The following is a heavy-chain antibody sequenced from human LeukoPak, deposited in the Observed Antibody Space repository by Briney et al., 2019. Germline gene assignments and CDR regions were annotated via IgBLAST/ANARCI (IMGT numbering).Heavy chain of an antibody. J-gene: IGHJ4*02. D-gene: IGHD6-13*01. Sequence: PSETLSLTCTVSGGSISSSSYYWGWIRQPPGKGLEWIGSIYYSGSTYYNPSLKSRVTISVDTSKNQFSLKLSSVTAADTAVYYCASQPSLYSSSWYYRPYYFDYWGQGTLVTVSS. CDR1: GGSISSSSYY. CDR2: IYYSGST. V-gene: IGHV4-39*01. CDR3: ASQPSLYSSSWYYRPYYFDY.